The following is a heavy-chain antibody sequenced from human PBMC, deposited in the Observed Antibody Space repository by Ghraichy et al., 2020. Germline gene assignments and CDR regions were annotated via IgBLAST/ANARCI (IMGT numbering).Heavy chain of an antibody. V-gene: IGHV3-7*04. CDR3: GRGGYIYGSNPVDY. J-gene: IGHJ4*02. Sequence: GGSLRLSCGVSGFTFSSYRMNWVRQAPGKGLEWVANITQDGSEKYYADSLKGRFTISRDNAKDSVYLQMNSLRDEDTAVYYCGRGGYIYGSNPVDYWGQGTQVTVSS. CDR1: GFTFSSYR. D-gene: IGHD5-18*01. CDR2: ITQDGSEK.